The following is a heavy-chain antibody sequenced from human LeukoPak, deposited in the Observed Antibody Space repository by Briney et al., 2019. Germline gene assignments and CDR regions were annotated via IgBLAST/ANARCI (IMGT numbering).Heavy chain of an antibody. Sequence: GGSLRLSCAASGFTFSSYAMSWVRQAPGKGLEWVSAISGSGGSTYYADSVKGRFTISRDNSKNTLYLQMNSLRAEDTAVYYCASTYYDYVWGSYPDYWGQGTLVTASS. D-gene: IGHD3-16*02. CDR1: GFTFSSYA. CDR2: ISGSGGST. V-gene: IGHV3-23*01. J-gene: IGHJ4*02. CDR3: ASTYYDYVWGSYPDY.